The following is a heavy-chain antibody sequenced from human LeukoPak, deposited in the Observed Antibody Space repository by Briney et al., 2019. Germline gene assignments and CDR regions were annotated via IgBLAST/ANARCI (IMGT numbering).Heavy chain of an antibody. J-gene: IGHJ4*02. CDR1: GGSFSGYY. CDR3: ASGSSYFDY. CDR2: IYYSGST. D-gene: IGHD1-26*01. V-gene: IGHV4-59*01. Sequence: PSETLSLTCAVYGGSFSGYYWSWIRQPPGKGLEWIGYIYYSGSTNYNPSLKSRVTISVDTSKNQFSLKLSSVTAADTAVYYCASGSSYFDYWGQGTLVTVSS.